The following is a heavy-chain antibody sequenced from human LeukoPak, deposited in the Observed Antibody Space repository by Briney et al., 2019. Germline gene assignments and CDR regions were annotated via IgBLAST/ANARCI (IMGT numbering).Heavy chain of an antibody. J-gene: IGHJ4*02. D-gene: IGHD3-10*01. CDR1: GGSISSSNW. V-gene: IGHV4-4*02. CDR2: THHSGST. Sequence: SGTLSLTCAVSGGSISSSNWWSWVRQPPGKGLEWIGETHHSGSTNYNPSLKSRVTISVDTISLDMSKKQFSLKLSSVTAADTAVYFCARHKVYGSGSLYYFDYWGQGTLVTVSS. CDR3: ARHKVYGSGSLYYFDY.